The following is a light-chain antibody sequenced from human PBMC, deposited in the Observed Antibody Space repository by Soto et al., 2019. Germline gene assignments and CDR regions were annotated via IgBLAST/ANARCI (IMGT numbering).Light chain of an antibody. V-gene: IGLV2-14*01. CDR2: GVS. CDR3: SSYASSSPPYV. J-gene: IGLJ1*01. CDR1: SSDVGTFNY. Sequence: QSVLTQPASVSGSPGQSITISCTGASSDVGTFNYVSWYQQHPGKAPILMIYGVSNRPSGVSDRFSGSKSDNTASLTISGLQAEDEADYYCSSYASSSPPYVFGTGTKLTVL.